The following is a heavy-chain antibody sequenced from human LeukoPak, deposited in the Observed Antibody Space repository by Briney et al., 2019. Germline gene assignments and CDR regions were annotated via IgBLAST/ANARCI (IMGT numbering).Heavy chain of an antibody. Sequence: SETLSLTCAVYGGSFSGYYWSWIRQPPGKGLEWIGEINHSGSTNYNPSLKSRVTISVDTSKNQFSLKLSSVTPPVTAVYYCARDYDTPAVWFDPWGQGTLVTVSS. V-gene: IGHV4-34*01. CDR1: GGSFSGYY. CDR3: ARDYDTPAVWFDP. CDR2: INHSGST. D-gene: IGHD3-16*01. J-gene: IGHJ5*02.